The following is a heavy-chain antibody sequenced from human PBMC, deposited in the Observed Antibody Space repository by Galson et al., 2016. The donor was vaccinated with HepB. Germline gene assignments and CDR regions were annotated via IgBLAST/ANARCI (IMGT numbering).Heavy chain of an antibody. CDR1: GFTFSHYA. D-gene: IGHD6-19*01. CDR2: IGGSGGNT. J-gene: IGHJ4*02. CDR3: ARDMSSGWYWVYFDY. Sequence: SLRLSCAASGFTFSHYAMSWVRQAPGKGLEWVSTIGGSGGNTHYADSVKGRFTISRDNSKNTLYLQMNSLRAEDTAVYYCARDMSSGWYWVYFDYWGQGTLVTVSS. V-gene: IGHV3-23*01.